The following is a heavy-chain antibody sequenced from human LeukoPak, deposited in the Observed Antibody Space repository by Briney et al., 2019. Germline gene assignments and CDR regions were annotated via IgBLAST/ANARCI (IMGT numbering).Heavy chain of an antibody. Sequence: GGSLRLSCAASGFTFSSYSMNWVRQAPGKGLEWVSSISSSSSYIYYADSVKGRFTTSRDNAKNSLYLQMNSLRAEDTAVYYCARDGGDIVVVVAASNDAFDIWGQGTMVTVSS. CDR2: ISSSSSYI. J-gene: IGHJ3*02. CDR3: ARDGGDIVVVVAASNDAFDI. CDR1: GFTFSSYS. D-gene: IGHD2-15*01. V-gene: IGHV3-21*01.